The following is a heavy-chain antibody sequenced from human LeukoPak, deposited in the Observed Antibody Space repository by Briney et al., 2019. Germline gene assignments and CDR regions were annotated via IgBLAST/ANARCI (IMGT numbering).Heavy chain of an antibody. CDR3: TRVDEWELFH. CDR1: GFTFGDYA. Sequence: PGGSLRLSCTASGFTFGDYAISWVRQAPGKGLEWVGFIRSKAYGGTTEYAASVKGRFTISRDDSKSIAYLQMNSLKTEDTAVYYCTRVDEWELFHWGQGTLVTVSS. J-gene: IGHJ4*02. V-gene: IGHV3-49*04. CDR2: IRSKAYGGTT. D-gene: IGHD1-26*01.